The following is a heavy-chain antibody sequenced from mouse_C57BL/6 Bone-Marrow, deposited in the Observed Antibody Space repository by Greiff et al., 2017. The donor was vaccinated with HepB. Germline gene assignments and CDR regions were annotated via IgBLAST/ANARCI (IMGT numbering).Heavy chain of an antibody. J-gene: IGHJ2*01. Sequence: VQLQQSGPELVKPGASVKISCKASGYTFTDYYINWVKQRPGQGLEWIGWIFPGSGSTYYNEKFKGKGTLTVDKSSSTAYMLLSSLTSEDSAVYCCARGDYYGSSYGYFDYWGQGTTLTVSS. D-gene: IGHD1-1*01. V-gene: IGHV1-75*01. CDR3: ARGDYYGSSYGYFDY. CDR2: IFPGSGST. CDR1: GYTFTDYY.